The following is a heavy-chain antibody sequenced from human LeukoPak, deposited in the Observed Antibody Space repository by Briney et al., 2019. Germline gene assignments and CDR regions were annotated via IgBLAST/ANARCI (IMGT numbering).Heavy chain of an antibody. CDR3: ARVVSSNFYFDY. D-gene: IGHD5-24*01. CDR2: IYTSGST. V-gene: IGHV3-66*01. CDR1: GFTVSSNY. Sequence: PGGSLRLSCAASGFTVSSNYMSWVRQAPGKGLEWVSVIYTSGSTYYADSVRGRFTISRDNSKNTLYLQMNSLRAEDTAVYYCARVVSSNFYFDYWGQGTLVTVSS. J-gene: IGHJ4*02.